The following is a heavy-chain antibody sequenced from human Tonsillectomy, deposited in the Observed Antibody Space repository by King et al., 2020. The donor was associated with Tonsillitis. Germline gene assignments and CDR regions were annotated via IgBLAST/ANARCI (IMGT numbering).Heavy chain of an antibody. D-gene: IGHD6-19*01. CDR2: ISWNSTSI. J-gene: IGHJ4*02. V-gene: IGHV3-9*01. CDR3: AKAWYNSGWCVGFDC. CDR1: GFTFDDYA. Sequence: VQLVESGGGLVQPGRSLRLSCAASGFTFDDYAMHWVRQGPGKGLEWVAGISWNSTSINYAASVKDRFTISRDNAKNSLYLQMNSLRAEDTAFYYCAKAWYNSGWCVGFDCWGPGTLVTVSS.